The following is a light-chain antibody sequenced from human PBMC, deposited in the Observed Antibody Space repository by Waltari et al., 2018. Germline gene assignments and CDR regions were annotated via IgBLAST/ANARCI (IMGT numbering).Light chain of an antibody. V-gene: IGKV1-9*01. Sequence: IQLTQSPSSLSASVGDRVTITCRPSQGISSYLAWYKQKPRKAPKLLIYAASSLQSVAPSMFSANASGTDFTLTNSSLQPEDFATYYCQQLNSYPLTLGGATKVELK. CDR2: AAS. J-gene: IGKJ4*01. CDR3: QQLNSYPLT. CDR1: QGISSY.